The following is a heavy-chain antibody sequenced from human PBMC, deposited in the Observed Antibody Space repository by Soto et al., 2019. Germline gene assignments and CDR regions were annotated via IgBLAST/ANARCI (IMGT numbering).Heavy chain of an antibody. D-gene: IGHD6-13*01. Sequence: GDSLKVSCKGSGYGITSYWVGGVRQMPGKGLEWMGIIYPGDSDTRYSPSFQGQVTISADKSISTAYLQWSSLKASDTAMYYCARHYSFGGMDVWGQGTTVTVSS. J-gene: IGHJ6*02. CDR3: ARHYSFGGMDV. V-gene: IGHV5-51*01. CDR1: GYGITSYW. CDR2: IYPGDSDT.